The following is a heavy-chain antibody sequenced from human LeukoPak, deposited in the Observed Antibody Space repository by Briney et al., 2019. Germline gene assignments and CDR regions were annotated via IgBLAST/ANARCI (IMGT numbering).Heavy chain of an antibody. D-gene: IGHD2-21*01. CDR2: INHSGST. V-gene: IGHV4-34*01. CDR1: GGSFSGYY. CDR3: ARGSRQIVVVILES. Sequence: SETLSLTCAVYGGSFSGYYWSWIRQPPGKGLEWIGEINHSGSTNYNPSLKSRVTISVDTSKNQFSLKLSSVTAADTAVYYCARGSRQIVVVILESWGQGTLVTVSS. J-gene: IGHJ5*02.